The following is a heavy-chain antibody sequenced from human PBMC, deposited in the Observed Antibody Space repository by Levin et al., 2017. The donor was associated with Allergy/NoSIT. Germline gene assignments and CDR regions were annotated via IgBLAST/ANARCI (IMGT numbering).Heavy chain of an antibody. J-gene: IGHJ4*02. CDR1: GFTFSSYS. CDR2: ISSSSSTI. V-gene: IGHV3-48*02. CDR3: AKSARGGSSGWYDY. D-gene: IGHD6-19*01. Sequence: GGSLRLSCAASGFTFSSYSMNWVRQAPGKGLEWVSYISSSSSTIYYADSVKGRFTISRDNAKNSLYLQMNSLRDEDTAVYYCAKSARGGSSGWYDYWGQGTLVTVSS.